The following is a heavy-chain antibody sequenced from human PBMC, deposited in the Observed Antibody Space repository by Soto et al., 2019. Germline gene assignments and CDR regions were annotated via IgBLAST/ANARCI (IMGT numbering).Heavy chain of an antibody. CDR3: ATIFSCSGGSCIHFGLDT. J-gene: IGHJ6*02. V-gene: IGHV3-21*01. Sequence: GGSLRLSCAASGFNFRSYTMYWVRQAPGKGLEWVSSISGSGSYIYYGDSVKGRFTISRDNAKNSLYLQMNSLRVEDTAVYYCATIFSCSGGSCIHFGLDTWGQGTTVTVSS. D-gene: IGHD2-15*01. CDR2: ISGSGSYI. CDR1: GFNFRSYT.